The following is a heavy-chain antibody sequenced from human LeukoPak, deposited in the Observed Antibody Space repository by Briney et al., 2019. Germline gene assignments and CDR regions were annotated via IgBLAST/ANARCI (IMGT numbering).Heavy chain of an antibody. CDR1: GYSFSTYG. CDR3: ARDGASDWNDMLDH. Sequence: ASVKVSCKGNGYSFSTYGITWVRQAPGQGLEWMGWISAKNGNTKYAQKFQGRAIMTTDTSTSTAYMDLRSLISDDTAVYYCARDGASDWNDMLDHWGQGTRVTVSS. J-gene: IGHJ4*02. V-gene: IGHV1-18*01. D-gene: IGHD1-1*01. CDR2: ISAKNGNT.